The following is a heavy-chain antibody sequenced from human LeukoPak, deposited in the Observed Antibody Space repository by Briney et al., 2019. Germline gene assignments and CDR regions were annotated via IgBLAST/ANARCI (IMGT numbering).Heavy chain of an antibody. J-gene: IGHJ3*02. D-gene: IGHD2-21*02. Sequence: SVKVSCKASGGTFSSYAISWVRQAPGQGLEWMGGIIPIFGTANYAQKFQGRVMITADESTSTAYMELSSLRSEDTAVYYCARGGWDCGGDCYVAAFDIWGQGTMVTVSS. V-gene: IGHV1-69*13. CDR3: ARGGWDCGGDCYVAAFDI. CDR2: IIPIFGTA. CDR1: GGTFSSYA.